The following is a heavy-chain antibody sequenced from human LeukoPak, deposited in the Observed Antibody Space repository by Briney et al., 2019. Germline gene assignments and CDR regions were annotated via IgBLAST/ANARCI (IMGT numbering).Heavy chain of an antibody. Sequence: GASVKVSCKASGGTFSSYAISWVRQAPGQGLEWMGGIIPIFGTANYAQKFQGRVTITADESTSTAYMELSSPRSEDTAVYYCAREKGYSYTKFDYWGQGTLVTVSS. CDR2: IIPIFGTA. CDR3: AREKGYSYTKFDY. D-gene: IGHD5-18*01. CDR1: GGTFSSYA. V-gene: IGHV1-69*13. J-gene: IGHJ4*02.